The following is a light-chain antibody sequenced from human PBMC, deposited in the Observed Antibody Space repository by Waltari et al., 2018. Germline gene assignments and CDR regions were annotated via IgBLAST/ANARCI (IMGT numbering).Light chain of an antibody. CDR3: LHGYGSLS. Sequence: DIQMTQSPSPLSASVGDRVTITCQASTVIANNLAWYQQRPGKVPELLIYKASTLQSGVPSRFSGSGSGTGFTLSISTLQPEDVATYYCLHGYGSLSFGQGTKLEIK. CDR1: TVIANN. J-gene: IGKJ2*03. V-gene: IGKV1-17*01. CDR2: KAS.